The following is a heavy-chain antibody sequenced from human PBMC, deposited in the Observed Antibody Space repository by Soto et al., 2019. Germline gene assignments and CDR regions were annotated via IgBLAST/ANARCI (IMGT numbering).Heavy chain of an antibody. CDR2: IWHDGSNE. J-gene: IGHJ4*02. Sequence: GESLKISCTASGFTFNNYGMHWVRQAPGKGLEWVAVIWHDGSNEYNGDSVKGRFIISRDTSKNTLYLQMNSLRVEDTAVYFCAKDRGGLALYFDYWGQGTQVTVSS. CDR3: AKDRGGLALYFDY. V-gene: IGHV3-33*06. D-gene: IGHD3-16*01. CDR1: GFTFNNYG.